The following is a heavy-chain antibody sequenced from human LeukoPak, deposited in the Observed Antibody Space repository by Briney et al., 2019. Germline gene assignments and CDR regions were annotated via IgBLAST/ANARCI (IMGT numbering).Heavy chain of an antibody. V-gene: IGHV4-34*01. J-gene: IGHJ6*03. D-gene: IGHD3-22*01. CDR1: GGSFSGYY. Sequence: NPSETLSLTCAVYGGSFSGYYWSWIRQPPGKGPEWIGEINHSGSTNYNPSLKSRVTISVDTSKNQFSLKLSSVTAADTAVYYCARRSYYDRLEPLAIYRRGAHSSRYYYYMDVWGKGTTVTISS. CDR2: INHSGST. CDR3: ARRSYYDRLEPLAIYRRGAHSSRYYYYMDV.